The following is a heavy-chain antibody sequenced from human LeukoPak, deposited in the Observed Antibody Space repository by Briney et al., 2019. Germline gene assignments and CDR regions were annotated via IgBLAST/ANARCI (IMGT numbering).Heavy chain of an antibody. J-gene: IGHJ4*02. CDR2: INSDGSGT. Sequence: GGSLRLSCAASGFTFSAYWMHWARQTPEKGLVWVSRINSDGSGTSYADSVKGRFTISRDNAKNTLYLQMNSLRAEDTAVYYCTRDKSGDLDYWGQGTQVTVSS. D-gene: IGHD7-27*01. CDR3: TRDKSGDLDY. CDR1: GFTFSAYW. V-gene: IGHV3-74*01.